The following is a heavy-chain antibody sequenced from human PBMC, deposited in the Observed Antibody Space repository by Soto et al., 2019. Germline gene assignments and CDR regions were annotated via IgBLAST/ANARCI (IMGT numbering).Heavy chain of an antibody. D-gene: IGHD4-17*01. V-gene: IGHV3-21*01. Sequence: EVQLVESGGGLVKPGGSLRLSCAASGFTFSSYSMNWVRRAPGKGLEWVSSISSSSSYIYYADSVKGRFTISRDDAKNALYLQMNSLRAEDTAVYYCARDGKDYALDYWGQGTLVTVSS. CDR1: GFTFSSYS. CDR3: ARDGKDYALDY. CDR2: ISSSSSYI. J-gene: IGHJ4*02.